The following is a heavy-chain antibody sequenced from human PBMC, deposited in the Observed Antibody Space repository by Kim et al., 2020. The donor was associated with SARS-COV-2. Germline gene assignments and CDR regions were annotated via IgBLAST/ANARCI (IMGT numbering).Heavy chain of an antibody. V-gene: IGHV3-23*01. Sequence: SADAMKGRFIISRDNSKNTLYMEMNSLGAEDTALYYCAKDRSTGIAGAFDLWGQGTMVTVSS. CDR3: AKDRSTGIAGAFDL. J-gene: IGHJ3*01. D-gene: IGHD1-1*01.